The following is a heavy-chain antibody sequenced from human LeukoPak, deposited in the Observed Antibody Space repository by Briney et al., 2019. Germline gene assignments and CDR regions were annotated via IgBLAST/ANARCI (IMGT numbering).Heavy chain of an antibody. CDR1: GGSFSGYY. Sequence: SETLSLTCAVYGGSFSGYYWSWIRQPPGKGLEWIGEINHSGSTNYNPSLKSRVTISVDTSKNQFSLKLSSVTAADTAVYYCARVRTATDYYYYGMDVWAKGPRSPSP. CDR2: INHSGST. CDR3: ARVRTATDYYYYGMDV. J-gene: IGHJ6*02. V-gene: IGHV4-34*01. D-gene: IGHD5-12*01.